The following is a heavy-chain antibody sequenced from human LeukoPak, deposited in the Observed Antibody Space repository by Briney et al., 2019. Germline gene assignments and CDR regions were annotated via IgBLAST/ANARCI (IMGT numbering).Heavy chain of an antibody. CDR2: VNDRGTT. Sequence: SETLSRTCAVYGDSFSGYYWSWIRQSPGTGLEWIGEVNDRGTTNYNPNLKSRVTISVVTSSNQFSLKLTSVTAADTAIYFCATRRGGPYPYYFDHWDQGALVTVSS. J-gene: IGHJ4*02. D-gene: IGHD2-15*01. V-gene: IGHV4-34*01. CDR3: ATRRGGPYPYYFDH. CDR1: GDSFSGYY.